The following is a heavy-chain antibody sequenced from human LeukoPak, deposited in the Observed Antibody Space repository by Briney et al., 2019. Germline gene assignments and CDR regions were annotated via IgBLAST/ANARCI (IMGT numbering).Heavy chain of an antibody. CDR2: IIPILGIA. CDR1: GGTFSSYA. Sequence: PVKVSCKASGGTFSSYAISWVRQAPGQGLEWMGRIIPILGIANYAQKFQGRVTITADKSTSTAYMELSSLRSEDTAVYYCARGGGKDIVVVPAAINWFDPWGQGTLVTVSS. CDR3: ARGGGKDIVVVPAAINWFDP. J-gene: IGHJ5*02. D-gene: IGHD2-2*02. V-gene: IGHV1-69*04.